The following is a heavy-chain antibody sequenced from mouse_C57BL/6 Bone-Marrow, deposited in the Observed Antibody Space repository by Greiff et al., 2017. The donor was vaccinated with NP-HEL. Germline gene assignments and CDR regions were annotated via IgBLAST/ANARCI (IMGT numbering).Heavy chain of an antibody. J-gene: IGHJ4*01. D-gene: IGHD1-1*01. Sequence: QVQLKESGAELVKPGASVKISCKASGYAFRSYWMNWVKERPGKGLEWIGQIYPGDGDTKYNGKFKGKATLTADKSSSTAYMQVSSLTSEDSAVYFCARGDYGSSRFGYAMDYWGQGTSVTVSS. CDR3: ARGDYGSSRFGYAMDY. CDR2: IYPGDGDT. CDR1: GYAFRSYW. V-gene: IGHV1-80*01.